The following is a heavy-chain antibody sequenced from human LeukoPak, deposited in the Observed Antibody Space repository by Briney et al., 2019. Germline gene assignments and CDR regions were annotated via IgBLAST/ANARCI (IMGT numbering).Heavy chain of an antibody. D-gene: IGHD7-27*01. J-gene: IGHJ4*02. V-gene: IGHV3-66*03. CDR3: ARDSGPIRAFDY. Sequence: GGSLRLSCAASGFTVSSNYSSWVRRAPGKGVECVSVIYSSGSTYYADSVKGRFTISRDNSKNTLYLQMNSLRAEDTAVYYCARDSGPIRAFDYWGQGTMVTVSS. CDR1: GFTVSSNY. CDR2: IYSSGST.